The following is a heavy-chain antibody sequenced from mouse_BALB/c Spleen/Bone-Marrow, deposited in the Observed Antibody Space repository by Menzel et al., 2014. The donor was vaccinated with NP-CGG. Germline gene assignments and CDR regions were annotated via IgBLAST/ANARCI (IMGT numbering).Heavy chain of an antibody. Sequence: EVQLQESGGGLVKPGGSLKLSCAASGFAFSSYDMSWVRQTPEKRLEWVAYISSGGGSTYYPDTVKGRFTISRDNAKNTLCLQMSSLKSEDTAMYYCARQSRAWFAYWGQGTLVTVSA. V-gene: IGHV5-12-1*01. CDR3: ARQSRAWFAY. J-gene: IGHJ3*01. CDR1: GFAFSSYD. CDR2: ISSGGGST. D-gene: IGHD1-1*01.